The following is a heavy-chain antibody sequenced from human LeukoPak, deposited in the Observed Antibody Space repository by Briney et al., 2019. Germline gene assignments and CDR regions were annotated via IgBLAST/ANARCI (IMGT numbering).Heavy chain of an antibody. D-gene: IGHD2-15*01. V-gene: IGHV4-59*01. CDR2: IYYSGTT. CDR3: ARGGYCSGGSCYADAFDI. Sequence: SETLSLTCTVSGGSISSYYWSWIRQPPGKGLEWIGYIYYSGTTNYNPSLKSRVTISVDTSKNQFSLKLSSVTAADTAVYYCARGGYCSGGSCYADAFDIWGQGTMVTVSS. J-gene: IGHJ3*02. CDR1: GGSISSYY.